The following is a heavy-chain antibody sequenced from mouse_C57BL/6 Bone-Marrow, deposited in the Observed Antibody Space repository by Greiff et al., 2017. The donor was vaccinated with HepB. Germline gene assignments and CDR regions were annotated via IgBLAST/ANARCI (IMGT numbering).Heavy chain of an antibody. CDR3: ARPSTMITTGYYFDY. CDR1: GFTFRDYG. D-gene: IGHD2-4*01. CDR2: ISSGSSTI. V-gene: IGHV5-17*01. J-gene: IGHJ2*01. Sequence: EVKLMESGGGLVKPGGSLKLSCAASGFTFRDYGMHWVRQAPEKGLEWVAYISSGSSTIYYADTVKGRFTISRDNAKNTLFLQMTSLRSEDTAMYYCARPSTMITTGYYFDYWGQGTTLTVSS.